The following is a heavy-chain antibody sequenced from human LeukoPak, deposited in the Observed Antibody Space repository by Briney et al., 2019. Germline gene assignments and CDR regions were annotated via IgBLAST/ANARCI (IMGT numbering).Heavy chain of an antibody. Sequence: ASVTISFKASGFTFTDHYIHWVRQAPGQGVEWMGWINPDGATNYKQKFQGRVTMTKDTSISSAYLALDRLRSDDTAVYYCARERQQWHFDSWGQGTLVTVSS. CDR2: INPDGAT. J-gene: IGHJ4*02. D-gene: IGHD5-18*01. V-gene: IGHV1-2*02. CDR1: GFTFTDHY. CDR3: ARERQQWHFDS.